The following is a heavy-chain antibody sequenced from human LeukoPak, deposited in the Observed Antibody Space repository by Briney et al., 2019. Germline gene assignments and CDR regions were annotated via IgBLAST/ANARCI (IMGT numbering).Heavy chain of an antibody. V-gene: IGHV1-2*02. J-gene: IGHJ4*02. D-gene: IGHD5-12*01. CDR3: ARDYHDSGYGNY. Sequence: ASVKVCCKASGYTFTGYYMHWVRQAPGQGLEWMGWINPNSGGTNYAQKFQGRVTMTRDTSISTAYMELSRLRSDDTAVYYCARDYHDSGYGNYWGQGTLVTVSS. CDR2: INPNSGGT. CDR1: GYTFTGYY.